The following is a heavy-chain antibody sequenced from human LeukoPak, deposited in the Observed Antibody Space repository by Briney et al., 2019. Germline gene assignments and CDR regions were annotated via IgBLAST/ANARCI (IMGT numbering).Heavy chain of an antibody. V-gene: IGHV4-39*07. Sequence: SETLSLTCTVSGGSISSSSYYWGWIRQPPGKGLEWIGSIYYSGSTYCNPSLKSRVTISVDTSKNQFSLKLSSVTAADTAVYYCATQASGYRSPFDFWGQGTVVTVSS. CDR3: ATQASGYRSPFDF. J-gene: IGHJ4*02. D-gene: IGHD6-13*01. CDR2: IYYSGST. CDR1: GGSISSSSYY.